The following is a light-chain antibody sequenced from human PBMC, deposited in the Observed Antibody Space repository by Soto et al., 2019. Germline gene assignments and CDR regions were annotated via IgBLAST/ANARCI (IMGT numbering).Light chain of an antibody. CDR3: QQYSSTPWT. V-gene: IGKV4-1*01. CDR2: WAS. Sequence: DIVMTQSPDSLAVSLGERATINCKSSQSVLYSSNNKNYLAWYQQKPGQHPKLLIYWASTRESRVPDRFSGSGSGTDFTLTISSLQSEDVAVYYCQQYSSTPWTFGQGTTLEVK. CDR1: QSVLYSSNNKNY. J-gene: IGKJ1*01.